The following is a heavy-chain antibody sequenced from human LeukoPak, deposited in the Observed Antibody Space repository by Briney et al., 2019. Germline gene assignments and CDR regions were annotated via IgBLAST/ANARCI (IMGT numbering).Heavy chain of an antibody. CDR3: ARGGGSGDYTY. CDR1: GGSISPYY. Sequence: SETLSLTCTVSGGSISPYYWSWIRQPPGKGLEWIGYIYYSGSTNYNPSLKSRVTISRDTSKNQFSLRLSSVTAADMAVYSCARGGGSGDYTYWGQGILVTVSS. V-gene: IGHV4-59*01. D-gene: IGHD3-3*01. J-gene: IGHJ4*02. CDR2: IYYSGST.